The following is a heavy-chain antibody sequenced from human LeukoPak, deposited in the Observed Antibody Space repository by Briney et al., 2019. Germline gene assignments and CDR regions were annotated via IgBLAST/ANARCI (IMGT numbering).Heavy chain of an antibody. D-gene: IGHD6-19*01. CDR1: GFAFSSYA. CDR3: ARDSIAVADYYYYGMDV. V-gene: IGHV3-47*01. Sequence: SGRSLRLSCAASGFAFSSYALHWVRRAPGKGLEWVSAIGTGGDTYYADSVMGRFTISRDNAKKSLYLHMNSLIAEDMAVYYCARDSIAVADYYYYGMDVWGQGTTVTVSS. J-gene: IGHJ6*02. CDR2: IGTGGDT.